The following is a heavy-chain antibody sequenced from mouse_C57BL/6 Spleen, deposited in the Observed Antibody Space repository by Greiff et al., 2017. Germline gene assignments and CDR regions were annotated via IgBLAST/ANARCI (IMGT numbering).Heavy chain of an antibody. Sequence: VHVKQSGPELVKPGASVKIPCKASGYTFTDYNMDWVKQSHGKSLEWIGDINPNNGGTIYNQKFKGKATLTVDKSSSTAYMELRSLTSEDTAVYYCARGGGLGPRFDYWGQGTTLTVSS. CDR1: GYTFTDYN. V-gene: IGHV1-18*01. J-gene: IGHJ2*01. CDR2: INPNNGGT. D-gene: IGHD4-1*01. CDR3: ARGGGLGPRFDY.